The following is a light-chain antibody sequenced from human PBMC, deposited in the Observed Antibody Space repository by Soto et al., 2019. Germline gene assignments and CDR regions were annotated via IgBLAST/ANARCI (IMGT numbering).Light chain of an antibody. CDR3: QQYDSFSVT. V-gene: IGKV1-5*01. CDR2: DAS. J-gene: IGKJ5*01. Sequence: DIQMTQSPSTLSASIGDRVTITCRASESIRTWLAWYQHKPGKAPKFLIYDASSLESGVPSRFSGSGSGTEFRLTISTMQPDDFATYYCQQYDSFSVTFGQGTRLEI. CDR1: ESIRTW.